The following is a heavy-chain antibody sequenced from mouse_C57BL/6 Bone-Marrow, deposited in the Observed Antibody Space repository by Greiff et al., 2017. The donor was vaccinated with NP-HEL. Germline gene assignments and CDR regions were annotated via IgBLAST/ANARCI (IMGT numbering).Heavy chain of an antibody. CDR3: TRGPRYGSRTGYFDV. Sequence: EVQLVESGEGLVKPGGSLKLSCAASGFTFSSYAMSWVRQTPEKRLEWVAYISSGGDYIYYADTVKGRFTISRDNARNTLYLQMSSLKSEDTAMYYCTRGPRYGSRTGYFDVWGTGTTVTVSS. CDR2: ISSGGDYI. J-gene: IGHJ1*03. V-gene: IGHV5-9-1*02. D-gene: IGHD1-1*01. CDR1: GFTFSSYA.